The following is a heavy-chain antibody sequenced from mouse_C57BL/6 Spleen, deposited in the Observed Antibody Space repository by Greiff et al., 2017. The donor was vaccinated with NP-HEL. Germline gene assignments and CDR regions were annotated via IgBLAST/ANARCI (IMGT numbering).Heavy chain of an antibody. D-gene: IGHD1-1*01. J-gene: IGHJ4*01. Sequence: VQLQQSGPELVKPGASVKISCKASGYAFSSSWMNRVKQRPGKGLEWIGRIYPGDGDTNYKGKFKGKVTLTADKSSSTAYMQLSSLTSEDSAVYFCASGYYDGSDMDYWGQGASFTVSS. CDR1: GYAFSSSW. CDR2: IYPGDGDT. CDR3: ASGYYDGSDMDY. V-gene: IGHV1-82*01.